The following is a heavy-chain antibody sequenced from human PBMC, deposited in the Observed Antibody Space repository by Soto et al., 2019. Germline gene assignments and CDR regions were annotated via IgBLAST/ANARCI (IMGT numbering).Heavy chain of an antibody. J-gene: IGHJ6*03. D-gene: IGHD3-16*01. CDR1: GGSISSYY. CDR3: VRGGDSIGYYYYYMDV. Sequence: QVQLQESGPGLVKPSETLSLTCTVSGGSISSYYWSWIRQPPGKGLEWIGYIYYSGSTNYNPSLKSRVTISVDTSKNQFSLKLSSVTAADTAVYYCVRGGDSIGYYYYYMDVWGKGTTVTVSS. CDR2: IYYSGST. V-gene: IGHV4-59*01.